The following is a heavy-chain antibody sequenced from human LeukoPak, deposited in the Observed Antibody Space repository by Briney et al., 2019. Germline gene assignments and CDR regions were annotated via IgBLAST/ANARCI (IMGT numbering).Heavy chain of an antibody. J-gene: IGHJ6*03. CDR3: ARVDDYYYYMDV. V-gene: IGHV4-61*05. CDR1: GGSISSSNSY. Sequence: PSETLSLTCTVSGGSISSSNSYWGWIRQPPGKGLEWIGYIYYSGSTNYNPSLKSRVTISVDTSKNQFSLKLSSVTAADTAVYYCARVDDYYYYMDVWGKGTTVTVSS. CDR2: IYYSGST. D-gene: IGHD3/OR15-3a*01.